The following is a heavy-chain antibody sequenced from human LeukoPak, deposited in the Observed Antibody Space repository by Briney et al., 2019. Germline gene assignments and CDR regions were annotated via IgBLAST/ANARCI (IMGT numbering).Heavy chain of an antibody. CDR2: ISGSGGST. J-gene: IGHJ4*02. CDR1: GFTFSSYA. CDR3: AKEGDIVVVPAAPVYY. V-gene: IGHV3-23*01. D-gene: IGHD2-2*01. Sequence: SGGSLRLSCAASGFTFSSYAMSWVRQAPGKGLEWVSAISGSGGSTYYADSVKGRLTISRDNSKNTLYLQMNSLRAEDTAVYYCAKEGDIVVVPAAPVYYWGQGTLVTVSS.